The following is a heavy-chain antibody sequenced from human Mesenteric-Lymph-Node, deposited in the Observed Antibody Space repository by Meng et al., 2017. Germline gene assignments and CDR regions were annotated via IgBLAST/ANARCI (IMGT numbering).Heavy chain of an antibody. V-gene: IGHV6-1*01. CDR1: GDSFSSNSAA. CDR2: TYYRSKWYN. CDR3: ARVGYDSSGPRDY. Sequence: SETLSLTCAISGDSFSSNSAAWNWIRQSPSRGLEWLGRTYYRSKWYNDYAVSVKSRITINPDTSKNQFSLQLNSVTPEDTAVYYCARVGYDSSGPRDYWGQGTLVTVSS. J-gene: IGHJ4*02. D-gene: IGHD3-22*01.